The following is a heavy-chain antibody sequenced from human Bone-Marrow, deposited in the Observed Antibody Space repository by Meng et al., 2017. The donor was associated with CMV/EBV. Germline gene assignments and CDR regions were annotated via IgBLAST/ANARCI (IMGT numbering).Heavy chain of an antibody. CDR1: GFTFSSYW. Sequence: GESLKISCAASGFTFSSYWMSWVRQAPGKGLEWVANIKQDGSEKYYVDSVKGRFTLSRDNAKNSLYLQMNSLRAEDTAVYYCSRQVFWSGYRYYFDYWGQGALVTVSS. CDR2: IKQDGSEK. V-gene: IGHV3-7*01. D-gene: IGHD3-3*01. CDR3: SRQVFWSGYRYYFDY. J-gene: IGHJ4*02.